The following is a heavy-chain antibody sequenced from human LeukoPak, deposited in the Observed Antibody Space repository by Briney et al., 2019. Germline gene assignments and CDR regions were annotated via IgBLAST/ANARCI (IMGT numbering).Heavy chain of an antibody. D-gene: IGHD2/OR15-2a*01. J-gene: IGHJ4*02. CDR2: IYYTGNT. Sequence: SETLSLTCSVSGDSIIGYYWGWIRQPPGKGLEWIGNIYYTGNTYYNSSLKSRVTISVDTSKNQFSLKLSSVTAADTAVYYCARGAFHVGHGDLDYWGQGTLVTVSS. CDR1: GDSIIGYY. V-gene: IGHV4-39*07. CDR3: ARGAFHVGHGDLDY.